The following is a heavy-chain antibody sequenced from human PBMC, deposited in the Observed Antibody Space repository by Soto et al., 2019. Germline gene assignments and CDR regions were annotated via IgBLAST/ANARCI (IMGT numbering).Heavy chain of an antibody. J-gene: IGHJ4*02. CDR1: GGSFSGYY. D-gene: IGHD1-1*01. V-gene: IGHV4-34*01. CDR3: ARGDWKGAY. CDR2: INYSGST. Sequence: ETLSLTCAVYGGSFSGYYWSWIRQPPGKGLEWIGEINYSGSTNYNPSLKSRVTISVDTSKNQFSLNLSYVTAADTAVYYCARGDWKGAYWGRGTLVTVSS.